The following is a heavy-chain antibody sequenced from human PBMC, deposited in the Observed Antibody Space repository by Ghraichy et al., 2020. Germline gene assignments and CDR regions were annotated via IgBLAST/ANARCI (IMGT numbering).Heavy chain of an antibody. CDR2: ISSSSGYI. CDR1: GFTFSIYS. J-gene: IGHJ3*02. V-gene: IGHV3-21*01. CDR3: AREAGDKNAFDI. D-gene: IGHD7-27*01. Sequence: GGSLRLSCAASGFTFSIYSMNWVHQAPGKGLEWVSSISSSSGYIYYADSVKGRFTISRDNAKNSLYLQMNSLRAEDTAVYYCAREAGDKNAFDIWGQGTMVTISS.